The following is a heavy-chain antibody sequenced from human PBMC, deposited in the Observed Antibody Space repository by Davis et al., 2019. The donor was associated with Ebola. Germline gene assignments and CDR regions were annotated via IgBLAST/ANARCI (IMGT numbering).Heavy chain of an antibody. CDR3: AREDYVVGLEY. Sequence: AASVKVSCKASAYAFTGYYIHWVRQAPGQGLEWVGRVNPASGYTNYAQNFQGRVTMTRDASITTAYMELSGLTYDDTALYYCAREDYVVGLEYWGQGTQVTVSS. CDR2: VNPASGYT. D-gene: IGHD1-26*01. J-gene: IGHJ4*02. V-gene: IGHV1-2*06. CDR1: AYAFTGYY.